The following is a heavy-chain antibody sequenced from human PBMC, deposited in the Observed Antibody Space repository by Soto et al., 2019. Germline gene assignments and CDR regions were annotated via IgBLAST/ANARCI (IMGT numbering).Heavy chain of an antibody. V-gene: IGHV4-59*01. CDR3: ASMIGDPVLSFDS. J-gene: IGHJ5*01. CDR2: IFYCGST. D-gene: IGHD2-21*01. CDR1: GGSISSYY. Sequence: QVQLQESGPGLVKPSETLSLTCTVSGGSISSYYWSWIRQPPGKGLEWIGFIFYCGSTRYNPSLKRRVTISIDTSEYQFSLKLNSVTAAETAVYYCASMIGDPVLSFDSWGQGTLVAVSS.